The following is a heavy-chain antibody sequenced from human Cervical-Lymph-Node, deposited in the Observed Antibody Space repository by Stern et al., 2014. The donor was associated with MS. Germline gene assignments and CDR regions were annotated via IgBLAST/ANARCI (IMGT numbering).Heavy chain of an antibody. D-gene: IGHD3-10*01. CDR3: ASSVGELTPEAV. Sequence: VQLVESGAEVKKPGSSVRVPCKASGGTFSSYAISWVRQAPGQGLEWMGGIIPMLGTANYAQKFQGRVTITADDSTTTAYMEVSSLRSEDTAVYYCASSVGELTPEAVWGQGTTVTVFS. CDR2: IIPMLGTA. J-gene: IGHJ6*02. V-gene: IGHV1-69*01. CDR1: GGTFSSYA.